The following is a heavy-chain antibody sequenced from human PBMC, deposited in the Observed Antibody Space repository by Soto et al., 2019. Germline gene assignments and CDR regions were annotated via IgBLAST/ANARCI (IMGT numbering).Heavy chain of an antibody. CDR1: GFTFSTYA. V-gene: IGHV3-23*01. CDR2: ISRSGGST. J-gene: IGHJ5*02. D-gene: IGHD6-19*01. CDR3: AKDQRRGAVAENWFDP. Sequence: GGSLSLSCAASGFTFSTYAMSWVRQAPGKGLEWVSAISRSGGSTYYADSVKGRFTISRDNSKKTLYLQRNSLGAEDTAVYYCAKDQRRGAVAENWFDPWGQGTLVTVSS.